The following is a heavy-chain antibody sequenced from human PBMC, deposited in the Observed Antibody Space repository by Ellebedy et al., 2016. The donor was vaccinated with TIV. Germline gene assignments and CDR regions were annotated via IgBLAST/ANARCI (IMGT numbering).Heavy chain of an antibody. J-gene: IGHJ6*02. CDR1: GYTFTGYY. CDR2: IIPIFGTA. D-gene: IGHD3/OR15-3a*01. CDR3: ARGGTGWYYYYYGMDV. Sequence: SVKVSXXASGYTFTGYYMHWVRQAPGQGLEWMGGIIPIFGTANYAQKFQGRVTITADESTSTAYMELRSLRSDDTAVYYCARGGTGWYYYYYGMDVWGQGTTVTVSS. V-gene: IGHV1-69*13.